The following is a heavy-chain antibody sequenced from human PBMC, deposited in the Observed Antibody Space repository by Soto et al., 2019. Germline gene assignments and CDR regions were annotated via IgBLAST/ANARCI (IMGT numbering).Heavy chain of an antibody. J-gene: IGHJ6*03. D-gene: IGHD6-25*01. Sequence: EVQLVESGGGLVQPGRSLRLSCAASGFTFHDYAIHWVRQAPGKGLEWVSGITWNGGSMGYADSVQGRFSISRDNTRNSLYLQMNSLRAEDTALYYCAKSPRIAAAGVNSHYYYTDVWGKGPAVTVS. CDR2: ITWNGGSM. CDR3: AKSPRIAAAGVNSHYYYTDV. V-gene: IGHV3-9*01. CDR1: GFTFHDYA.